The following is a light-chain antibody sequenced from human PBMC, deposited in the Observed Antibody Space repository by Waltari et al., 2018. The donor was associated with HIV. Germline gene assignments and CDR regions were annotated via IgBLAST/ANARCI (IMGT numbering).Light chain of an antibody. CDR2: KAS. CDR3: QQYDNLPS. Sequence: DTLLTQSPSTLAAFVGDRVTITCPASHTIKNWLACYQHRPGDPPKLLITKASTLEVGVPTRFRGRGSETEFTLTIDTLQPDDFAVYYCQQYDNLPSVGQGTRLE. J-gene: IGKJ5*01. V-gene: IGKV1-5*03. CDR1: HTIKNW.